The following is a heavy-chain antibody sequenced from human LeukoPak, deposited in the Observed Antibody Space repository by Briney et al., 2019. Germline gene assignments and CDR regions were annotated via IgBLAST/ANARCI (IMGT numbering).Heavy chain of an antibody. CDR3: AREGGGPRWLDP. CDR1: GGSISNY. V-gene: IGHV4-4*07. Sequence: PSETLSLTCTVSGGSISNYWSWNRQPAGKGLEWIGRINTSGSSNYNPSLRSRVTMSVDTSKNQFSLNLSSVTAADTAVYYCAREGGGPRWLDPWGQGTLVTVSS. CDR2: INTSGSS. D-gene: IGHD6-25*01. J-gene: IGHJ5*02.